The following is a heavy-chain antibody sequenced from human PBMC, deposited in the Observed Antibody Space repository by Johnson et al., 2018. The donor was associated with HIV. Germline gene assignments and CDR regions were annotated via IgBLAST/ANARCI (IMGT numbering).Heavy chain of an antibody. V-gene: IGHV3-9*01. CDR3: ARERFSDMLTGYHAFDG. CDR1: GFTFDDYA. J-gene: IGHJ3*01. D-gene: IGHD3-9*01. CDR2: ISWNSGSI. Sequence: QLVESGGGLVQPGRSLRLSCAASGFTFDDYAMHWVRQAPGKGLEWVSGISWNSGSIGYADSVKGRFTISRDNSKNILYLQMNSLRPEDTAVYYCARERFSDMLTGYHAFDGWGQGAMVTVSS.